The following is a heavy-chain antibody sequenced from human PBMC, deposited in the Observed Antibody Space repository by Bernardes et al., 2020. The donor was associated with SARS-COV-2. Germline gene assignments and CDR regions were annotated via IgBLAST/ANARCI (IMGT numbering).Heavy chain of an antibody. V-gene: IGHV3-48*01. Sequence: GGSLRLSCAASGFTFSTYNLNWVRQAPGKGLEWVSYITGSSSTIYYADSVKGRFTISRDNAKNSVYLQMNSVRAEDTAVYFCARGYTYATDYWGRGTLVTVSS. J-gene: IGHJ4*02. CDR2: ITGSSSTI. D-gene: IGHD5-18*01. CDR3: ARGYTYATDY. CDR1: GFTFSTYN.